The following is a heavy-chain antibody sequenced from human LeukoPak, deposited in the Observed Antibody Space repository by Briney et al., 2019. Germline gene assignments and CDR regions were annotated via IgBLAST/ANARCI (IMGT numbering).Heavy chain of an antibody. Sequence: SETLSLTCTVSGDSISYHYWSWIRQPPRKGLEWIGEINHSGSTNYNPSLKSRVTISVDTSKNQFSLKLSSVTAADTAVYYCARRPRWNYYGSGSYHWFDPWGQGTLVTVSS. CDR1: GDSISYHY. CDR3: ARRPRWNYYGSGSYHWFDP. CDR2: INHSGST. D-gene: IGHD3-10*01. J-gene: IGHJ5*02. V-gene: IGHV4-34*01.